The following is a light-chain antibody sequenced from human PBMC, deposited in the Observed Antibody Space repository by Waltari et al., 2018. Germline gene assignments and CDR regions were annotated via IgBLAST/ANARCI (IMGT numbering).Light chain of an antibody. J-gene: IGKJ1*01. CDR2: AAS. CDR3: QQYNNWPLT. Sequence: EMVMTQSPATLSVSPGERATLSCRASQSVSSDLAWYQQKSGQAPRLRIYAASNRATGIPARFNGGGSGTEFTLTISSLQSGDSAVYYCQQYNNWPLTFGQGTKVEIK. CDR1: QSVSSD. V-gene: IGKV3-15*01.